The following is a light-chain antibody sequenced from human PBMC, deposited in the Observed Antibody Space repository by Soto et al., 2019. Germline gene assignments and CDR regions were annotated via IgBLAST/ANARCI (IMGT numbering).Light chain of an antibody. CDR1: QSVSNN. J-gene: IGKJ5*01. CDR2: GAS. Sequence: EILMTQSPATLSVSPGDRATLSCRASQSVSNNLAWYQQRPGQAPRLLIYGASTRATGIPARFSGSGSGTEFTLTISSLQSEDFAVYYCQQYHNWPITFGQGTRLEIK. CDR3: QQYHNWPIT. V-gene: IGKV3-15*01.